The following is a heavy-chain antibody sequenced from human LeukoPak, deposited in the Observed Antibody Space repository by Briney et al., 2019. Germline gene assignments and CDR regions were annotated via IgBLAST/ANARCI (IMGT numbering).Heavy chain of an antibody. Sequence: SAMLFLSSAVYGGFISGYYCCWLRPPPGKRQECIGEINHSGSTNYNPTLKSRVTISVDTSKNQFSLKLSSVTAADTAEYYCARCQGGFMEFHWGQGTLVTVSS. V-gene: IGHV4-34*01. CDR2: INHSGST. D-gene: IGHD3-10*01. CDR3: ARCQGGFMEFH. CDR1: GGFISGYY. J-gene: IGHJ4*02.